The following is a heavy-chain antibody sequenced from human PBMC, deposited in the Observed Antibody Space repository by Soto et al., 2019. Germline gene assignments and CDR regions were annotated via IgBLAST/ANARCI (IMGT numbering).Heavy chain of an antibody. CDR2: INHSGST. CDR1: GGSFSGYY. V-gene: IGHV4-34*01. J-gene: IGHJ6*02. Sequence: SETLSLTCAVYGGSFSGYYWSWIRQPPGKGLEWIGEINHSGSTNYNPSLKSQVTISVDTSKNQFSLKLSSVTAADTAVYYCAILIAARLYYYGMDVWGQGTTVTVSS. D-gene: IGHD6-6*01. CDR3: AILIAARLYYYGMDV.